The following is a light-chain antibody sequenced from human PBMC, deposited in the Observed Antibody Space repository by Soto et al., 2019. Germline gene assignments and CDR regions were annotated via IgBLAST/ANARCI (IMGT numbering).Light chain of an antibody. CDR2: EVS. CDR1: SSDVGNYIF. J-gene: IGLJ1*01. V-gene: IGLV2-8*01. CDR3: SSYAGSNNFYV. Sequence: LTQPASVSGSPGQSITISCTGTSSDVGNYIFVSWFQQHPDEAPKLIIYEVSQRPSGVPDRFSGSKSGNTASLTVSGLQAEDEADYYCSSYAGSNNFYVFGTGTKVTVL.